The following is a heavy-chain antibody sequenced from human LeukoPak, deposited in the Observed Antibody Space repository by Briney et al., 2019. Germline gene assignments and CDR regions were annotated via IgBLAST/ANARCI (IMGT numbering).Heavy chain of an antibody. V-gene: IGHV4-31*03. D-gene: IGHD3-22*01. CDR2: IYYSGGT. CDR3: ARAPGRYDSSGYGLWFDP. Sequence: SETLSLTCTVSGGSISSGGYYWSWIRQHPGKGLEWIGYIYYSGGTYYNPSLKSRFTISVDTSKNQFSLKLSSVTAADTAAYYCARAPGRYDSSGYGLWFDPWGQGTLVTVSS. CDR1: GGSISSGGYY. J-gene: IGHJ5*02.